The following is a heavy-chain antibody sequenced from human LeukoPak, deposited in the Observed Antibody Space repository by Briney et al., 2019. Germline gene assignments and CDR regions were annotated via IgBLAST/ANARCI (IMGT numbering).Heavy chain of an antibody. Sequence: GASVKVSCKASGYTFTSYDINWVRQATGQGLEWMGWINPNSGNTGYAQKFQGRATITRNTSISTAYMELSSLRSEDTAVYYCAKEVSLMYYYYYMDVWGKGTTVTVSS. CDR2: INPNSGNT. V-gene: IGHV1-8*03. D-gene: IGHD3-16*01. CDR1: GYTFTSYD. J-gene: IGHJ6*03. CDR3: AKEVSLMYYYYYMDV.